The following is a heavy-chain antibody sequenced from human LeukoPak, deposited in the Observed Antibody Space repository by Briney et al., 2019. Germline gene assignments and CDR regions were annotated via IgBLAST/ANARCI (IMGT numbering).Heavy chain of an antibody. J-gene: IGHJ3*02. CDR3: ARGTGRFDILTGCSGALDAFDI. Sequence: GESLKISCKGSGYSFTSYWIGWVRQMPGKGLEWMGIIYPGDSDTRYSPSFQGQVTIPADKSISTAYLQWSSLKASDTAMYYCARGTGRFDILTGCSGALDAFDIWGQGTMVTVSS. V-gene: IGHV5-51*01. CDR1: GYSFTSYW. CDR2: IYPGDSDT. D-gene: IGHD3-9*01.